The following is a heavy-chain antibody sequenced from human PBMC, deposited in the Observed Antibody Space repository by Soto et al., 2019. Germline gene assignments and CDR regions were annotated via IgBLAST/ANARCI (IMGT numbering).Heavy chain of an antibody. CDR2: IWYDGSNK. CDR3: ARGPAAMPILYYYYMDV. D-gene: IGHD2-2*01. V-gene: IGHV3-33*01. Sequence: PGGSLRVSCAASGFTFSSYGMHWGRQAPCKGLEWVAVIWYDGSNKYYADSVKGRFTISRDNSKNTLYLQMNSLRAEDTAVYYCARGPAAMPILYYYYMDVWGKGTTVTVSS. CDR1: GFTFSSYG. J-gene: IGHJ6*03.